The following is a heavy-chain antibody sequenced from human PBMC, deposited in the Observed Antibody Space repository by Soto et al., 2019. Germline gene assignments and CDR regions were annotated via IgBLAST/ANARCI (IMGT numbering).Heavy chain of an antibody. Sequence: WASVKVSCKASGSTFTRYAVHWVRQAPGQRLEWMGWINAGNGNTKYSQKFQGRVTITRDTSASTAYMELSSLRSEDTAVYYCARNGLNSGYSSGWYRPVHPEYYFDYWGQGTLVTVSS. CDR2: INAGNGNT. J-gene: IGHJ4*02. CDR3: ARNGLNSGYSSGWYRPVHPEYYFDY. CDR1: GSTFTRYA. D-gene: IGHD6-19*01. V-gene: IGHV1-3*01.